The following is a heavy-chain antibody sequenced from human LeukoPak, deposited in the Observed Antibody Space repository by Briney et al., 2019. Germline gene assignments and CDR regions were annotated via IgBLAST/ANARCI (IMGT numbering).Heavy chain of an antibody. D-gene: IGHD3-10*01. CDR3: AKESARLRGVIMQNWFDG. V-gene: IGHV3-23*01. CDR2: ISGSGGST. J-gene: IGHJ5*02. CDR1: GFTFSSYA. Sequence: GGSLRLSCAASGFTFSSYAMSWVRQAPGKGLEWVSAISGSGGSTYYADSVKGRFTISRDNSKNTLYLQMNSLRAEDTAVYYCAKESARLRGVIMQNWFDGWGQGTLVTVSS.